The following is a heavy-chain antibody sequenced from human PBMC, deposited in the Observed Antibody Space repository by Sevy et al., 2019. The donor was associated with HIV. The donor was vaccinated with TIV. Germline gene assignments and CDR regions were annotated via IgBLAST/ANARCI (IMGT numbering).Heavy chain of an antibody. CDR1: GFTFSSYW. Sequence: GGSLRLSCAASGFTFSSYWMHWVRQAPGKGLVWVSRINSDGSSTSYAYSVKGRFTISRDNAKNTLYLQMNSLRAEDTAVYYCARDPYYYDSSGYPHGALDIWGQGTTVTVSS. CDR3: ARDPYYYDSSGYPHGALDI. D-gene: IGHD3-22*01. CDR2: INSDGSST. V-gene: IGHV3-74*01. J-gene: IGHJ3*02.